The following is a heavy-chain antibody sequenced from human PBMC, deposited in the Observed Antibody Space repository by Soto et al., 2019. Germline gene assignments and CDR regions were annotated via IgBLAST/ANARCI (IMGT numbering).Heavy chain of an antibody. D-gene: IGHD3-3*01. V-gene: IGHV4-39*01. Sequence: SETLSLTCTVSGGSINTRNSYWGWIRQPPGKGLEWIGSINYSGSTYYNPSLKSRVTISVDTSKNQFSLKLSSVTAADTAVYFCAKTGFWSDYRVADYWGQGTLVTVSS. CDR2: INYSGST. CDR3: AKTGFWSDYRVADY. CDR1: GGSINTRNSY. J-gene: IGHJ4*02.